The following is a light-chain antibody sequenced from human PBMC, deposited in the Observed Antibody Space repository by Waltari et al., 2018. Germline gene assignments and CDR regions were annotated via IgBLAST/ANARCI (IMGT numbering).Light chain of an antibody. CDR3: QQYYNAPLT. J-gene: IGKJ4*01. CDR1: QSVLHSSNNKNY. Sequence: DIVMTQSPDSLALSLGERATINCKSSQSVLHSSNNKNYLAWYKQKPGQPPNLLIYWALTRESGVPDRFIGGGSGTDFTLTISSRQAEDVAVYYCQQYYNAPLTFGGGTKVEIK. V-gene: IGKV4-1*01. CDR2: WAL.